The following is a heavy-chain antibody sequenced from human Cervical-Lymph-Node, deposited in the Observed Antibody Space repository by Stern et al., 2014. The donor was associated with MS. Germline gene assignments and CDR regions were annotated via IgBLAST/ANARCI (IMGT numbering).Heavy chain of an antibody. CDR3: ARDKMHAFDS. D-gene: IGHD5-24*01. CDR1: GYTFTNYG. J-gene: IGHJ4*02. CDR2: ISADSGST. V-gene: IGHV1-18*01. Sequence: QMQLVQSGTEVKKPGASLIVSCKASGYTFTNYGRSWVRQAPGQGLEWLGWISADSGSTKYTQNLRDRLTLTRDTSTGTAYMDLRTLRAEDTAVYYCARDKMHAFDSWGQGTPVSVSS.